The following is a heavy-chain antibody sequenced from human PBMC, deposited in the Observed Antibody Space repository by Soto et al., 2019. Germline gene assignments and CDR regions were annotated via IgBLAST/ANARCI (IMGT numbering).Heavy chain of an antibody. CDR3: AKDAIANNGVSEAFDL. V-gene: IGHV3-23*01. J-gene: IGHJ3*01. D-gene: IGHD2-8*01. Sequence: EVQLMESGGGLVQPGGSLRLSCAASGFTFKYYAMSWVRQAPGKGLEWVSGLVGSGDDINYAASVRGRFTVSRDNSNNILFLQMNSLRAEDTAVYYCAKDAIANNGVSEAFDLWGQGTKVTVSS. CDR2: LVGSGDDI. CDR1: GFTFKYYA.